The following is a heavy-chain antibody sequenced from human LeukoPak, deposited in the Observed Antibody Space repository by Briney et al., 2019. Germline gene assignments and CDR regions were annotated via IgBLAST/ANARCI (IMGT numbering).Heavy chain of an antibody. CDR3: AREGAYCGGDCYHAFDI. CDR1: GFTFSSYW. J-gene: IGHJ3*02. D-gene: IGHD2-21*02. Sequence: PGGSLRLSCAASGFTFSSYWMSWVRQAPGKGLEWVANIKQDGSEKYYVDSVKGRFTISRDNAKNSLYLQMNSLRAEDTAVYYCAREGAYCGGDCYHAFDIWGQGTMVTVSS. CDR2: IKQDGSEK. V-gene: IGHV3-7*01.